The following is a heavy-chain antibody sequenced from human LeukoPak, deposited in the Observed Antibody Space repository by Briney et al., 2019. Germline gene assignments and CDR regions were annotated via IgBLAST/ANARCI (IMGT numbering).Heavy chain of an antibody. D-gene: IGHD3-22*01. CDR2: INHSGST. CDR1: GGSFSGYY. CDR3: ARVRRYYYDSSGYYIFGY. Sequence: PSETLSLTCAVYGGSFSGYYWSWIRQPPGKGLEWIGEINHSGSTNYNPSLKSRVTISVDTSKNQFSLKLSSVTAADTAVYYCARVRRYYYDSSGYYIFGYWGQGTLVTVSS. J-gene: IGHJ4*02. V-gene: IGHV4-34*01.